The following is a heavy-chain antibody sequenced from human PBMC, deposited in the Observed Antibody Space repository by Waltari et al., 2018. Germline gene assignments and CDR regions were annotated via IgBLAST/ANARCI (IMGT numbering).Heavy chain of an antibody. D-gene: IGHD1-26*01. CDR2: ISSSGSTI. J-gene: IGHJ4*02. CDR3: ARGRGEGRELLAY. CDR1: GFTFSVYY. V-gene: IGHV3-11*04. Sequence: QVQLVESGGRLVKLGGSLRLSCAASGFTFSVYYMRWIRRAPGKGLEWVSYISSSGSTIDYADSVKGRFTISRDNAKNSLYLQMNRLRAEDTAVYYCARGRGEGRELLAYWGQGTLVTVSS.